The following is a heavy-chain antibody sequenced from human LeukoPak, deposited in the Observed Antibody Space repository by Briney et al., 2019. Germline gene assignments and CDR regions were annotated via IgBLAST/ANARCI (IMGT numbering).Heavy chain of an antibody. J-gene: IGHJ4*02. D-gene: IGHD2-8*01. V-gene: IGHV3-43*02. Sequence: GGSLRLSCAASGFTFHDYAMHWVRQDPGKGLEWVSFITGDGGATYYADSVKGRFTISRDNSKTSLYLQMSSLRTEDTALYYCAKAGCTTSICYANYWGQGTLVTVSS. CDR3: AKAGCTTSICYANY. CDR2: ITGDGGAT. CDR1: GFTFHDYA.